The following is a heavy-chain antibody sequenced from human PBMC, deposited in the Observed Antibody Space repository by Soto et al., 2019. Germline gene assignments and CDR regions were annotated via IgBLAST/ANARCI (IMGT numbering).Heavy chain of an antibody. CDR3: AKADSNYAGRFSYYEMDV. J-gene: IGHJ6*04. V-gene: IGHV1-18*01. CDR1: GYTFRSYG. Sequence: ASVKVSCKASGYTFRSYGISWVRQAPGQGLEWMGWISGYNGNTHYSQKFQGKVTMTTDTSTSTAYMELRNLRSDDTAVYYCAKADSNYAGRFSYYEMDVWGTGTMVTVSS. D-gene: IGHD4-4*01. CDR2: ISGYNGNT.